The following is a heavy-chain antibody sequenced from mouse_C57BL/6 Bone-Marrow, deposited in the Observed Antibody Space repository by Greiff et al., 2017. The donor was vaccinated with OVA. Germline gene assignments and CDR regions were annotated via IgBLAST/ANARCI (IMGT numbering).Heavy chain of an antibody. D-gene: IGHD1-1*01. Sequence: VQLQQPGAELVKPGASVKLSCKASGYTFTSYWMQWVKQRPGQGLEWIGEIDPSDSYTNYAQKFKGKATLTVDTSSSTAYMQLSSLTSEDSAVYYCARRTTVVATDCDYWGQGTTLTVSS. V-gene: IGHV1-50*01. CDR3: ARRTTVVATDCDY. CDR1: GYTFTSYW. J-gene: IGHJ2*01. CDR2: IDPSDSYT.